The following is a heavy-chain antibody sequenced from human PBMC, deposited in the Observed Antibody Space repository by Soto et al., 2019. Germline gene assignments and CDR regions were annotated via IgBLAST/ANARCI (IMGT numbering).Heavy chain of an antibody. Sequence: QITLKESGPTLVKPTQTLTLTCTFSGFSLSTSGVGVGWIRQPPGKALEWLALIYWDNDKRYSPSLKNRLTITKDTSKNQVVLTITDMDPVDTATYYCAHRYCSGGSCPFAYWGQGTLVTVSS. D-gene: IGHD2-15*01. CDR1: GFSLSTSGVG. V-gene: IGHV2-5*02. CDR2: IYWDNDK. J-gene: IGHJ4*02. CDR3: AHRYCSGGSCPFAY.